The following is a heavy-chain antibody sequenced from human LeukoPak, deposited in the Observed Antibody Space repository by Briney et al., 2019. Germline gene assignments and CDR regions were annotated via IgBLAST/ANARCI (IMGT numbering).Heavy chain of an antibody. V-gene: IGHV4-59*01. Sequence: PSETLSLTCTVSGGSISSYYWSWIRQPPGKGLEWIGYIYYSGSTNYNPSLKSRVTISVDTSKNQFSLKLSSVTAADTAVYYCARAGWTHYYYYYMDVWGKGTTVTISS. CDR3: ARAGWTHYYYYYMDV. J-gene: IGHJ6*03. CDR1: GGSISSYY. D-gene: IGHD6-19*01. CDR2: IYYSGST.